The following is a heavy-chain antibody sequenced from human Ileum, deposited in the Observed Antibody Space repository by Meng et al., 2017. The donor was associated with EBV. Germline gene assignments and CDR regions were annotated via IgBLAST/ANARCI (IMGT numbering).Heavy chain of an antibody. D-gene: IGHD3-22*01. J-gene: IGHJ5*02. V-gene: IGHV4-34*02. Sequence: QVQLQQWGEGLLKPSETLSLTCAVYGGFFSGYDWSWIRQSPGKGLEWIGEINHSGSTNYNPSLKSRVTISVDTSKKQFSLKLTSVTAADTAVYYCAREARSSGYHPGIGPWGQGTLVTVSS. CDR1: GGFFSGYD. CDR2: INHSGST. CDR3: AREARSSGYHPGIGP.